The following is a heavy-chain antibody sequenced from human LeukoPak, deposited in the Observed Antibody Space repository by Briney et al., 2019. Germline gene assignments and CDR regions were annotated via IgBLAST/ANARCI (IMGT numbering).Heavy chain of an antibody. Sequence: GGSLRLSCAASGVTVRSNYMNWVRQAPGKGLEWVALIFSGNSTYYADSVKGRFTISRDNSKNSLFLQMNSLRVEDTAVYYCAREGAGGFDIWGQGTMVTVSS. CDR1: GVTVRSNY. D-gene: IGHD3-16*01. J-gene: IGHJ3*02. V-gene: IGHV3-53*01. CDR3: AREGAGGFDI. CDR2: IFSGNST.